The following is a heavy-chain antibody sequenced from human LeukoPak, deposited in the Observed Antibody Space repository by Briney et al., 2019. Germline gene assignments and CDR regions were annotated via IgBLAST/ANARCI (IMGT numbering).Heavy chain of an antibody. CDR2: IYYSGST. CDR3: ARECLYYYYGMDV. Sequence: ASETLSLTCTVSGGSIGSGGYYWSWIRQHPGKGLEWIGYIYYSGSTYYNPSLKSRVTISVDTSKNQFSLKLSSVTAADTAVYYCARECLYYYYGMDVWGQGTTVTVSS. J-gene: IGHJ6*02. V-gene: IGHV4-31*03. CDR1: GGSIGSGGYY. D-gene: IGHD5/OR15-5a*01.